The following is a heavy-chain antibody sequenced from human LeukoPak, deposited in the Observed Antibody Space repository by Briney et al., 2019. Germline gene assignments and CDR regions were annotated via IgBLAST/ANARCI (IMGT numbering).Heavy chain of an antibody. CDR2: ISSSSTYI. D-gene: IGHD4-17*01. V-gene: IGHV3-21*01. CDR1: GFTFSRYN. Sequence: GGSLRLSCAASGFTFSRYNMKWVRQAPGKGLEWVSSISSSSTYIYYADSVKGRFTISRDNSKNTLYLQMNSLRAEDTAVYYCAKGPGGVYGDYGYYFDYWGQGTLVTVSS. CDR3: AKGPGGVYGDYGYYFDY. J-gene: IGHJ4*02.